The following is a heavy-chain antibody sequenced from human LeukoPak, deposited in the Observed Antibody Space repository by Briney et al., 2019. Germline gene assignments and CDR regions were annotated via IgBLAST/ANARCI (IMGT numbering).Heavy chain of an antibody. Sequence: PGRSLRLSCAASGFTFSSYGMHWVRQAPGKGLEWVAVISYDGSNKYYADSVKGRFTISRDNSKNTLYLQMNSLRAEDTAVYYCASWGRWFGELRLVDYWGQGTLVTVSS. CDR2: ISYDGSNK. V-gene: IGHV3-30*03. CDR1: GFTFSSYG. CDR3: ASWGRWFGELRLVDY. J-gene: IGHJ4*02. D-gene: IGHD3-10*01.